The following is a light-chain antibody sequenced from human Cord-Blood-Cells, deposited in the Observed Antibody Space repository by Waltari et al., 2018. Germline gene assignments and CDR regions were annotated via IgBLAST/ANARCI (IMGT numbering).Light chain of an antibody. CDR1: QSISSY. J-gene: IGKJ1*01. V-gene: IGKV1-39*01. CDR2: AAS. CDR3: QQSYSTPWT. Sequence: IQMTPSHSSLSASVGDRVTITCRTSQSISSYLNWYQQKPGKAPKLLIYAASSLQSGVPSRFSGSGSGTDFTLTISSLQPEDFAMYYCQQSYSTPWTFGQGTKVEIK.